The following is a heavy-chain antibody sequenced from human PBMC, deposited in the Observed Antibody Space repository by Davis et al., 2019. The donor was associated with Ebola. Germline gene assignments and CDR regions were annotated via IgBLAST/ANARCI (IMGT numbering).Heavy chain of an antibody. CDR2: IIPIFGTA. D-gene: IGHD6-13*01. CDR1: GGTFSSYA. J-gene: IGHJ3*02. V-gene: IGHV1-69*06. CDR3: ARERQQLLDDAFDI. Sequence: SVKVSCKASGGTFSSYAISWVRQAPGQGLEWMGGIIPIFGTANYAQKFQGRVTITADKSTSTAYMELSSLRSEDTAVYYCARERQQLLDDAFDIWGQGTMVTVS.